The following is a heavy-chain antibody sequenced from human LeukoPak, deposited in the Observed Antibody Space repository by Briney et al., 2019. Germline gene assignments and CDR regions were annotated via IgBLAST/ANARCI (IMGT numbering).Heavy chain of an antibody. Sequence: GGSLRLSCAVSGFSVSSTYMTWVRQAQGKGLEWVSITYSDGNTYYAESVRGRFTVSRGYSKNTLYLQMKSLRVEDTAFYYCARDLSYFDYWGQGTLVTVSS. V-gene: IGHV3-53*01. J-gene: IGHJ4*02. CDR1: GFSVSSTY. D-gene: IGHD2/OR15-2a*01. CDR3: ARDLSYFDY. CDR2: TYSDGNT.